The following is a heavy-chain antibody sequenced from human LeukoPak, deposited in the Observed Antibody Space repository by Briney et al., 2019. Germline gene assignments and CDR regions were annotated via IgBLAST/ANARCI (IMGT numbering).Heavy chain of an antibody. CDR3: ARVGMGIFGVVGSYYYYMDV. D-gene: IGHD3-3*01. J-gene: IGHJ6*03. CDR1: GYTFTGYY. V-gene: IGHV1-2*02. CDR2: INPNRGGT. Sequence: ASVKVSCKASGYTFTGYYMHWVRQAPGQGLEWMGWINPNRGGTNYAQKFQGRVTMTRDTSISTAYMELSRLRSDDTAVYYCARVGMGIFGVVGSYYYYMDVWGKGTTVTVSS.